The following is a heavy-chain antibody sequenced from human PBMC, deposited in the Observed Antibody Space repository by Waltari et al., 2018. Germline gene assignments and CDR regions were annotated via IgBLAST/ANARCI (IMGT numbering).Heavy chain of an antibody. V-gene: IGHV3-21*01. CDR3: ATLWFGELTPYYFDY. D-gene: IGHD3-10*01. Sequence: EVQLVESGGGLVKPGGSLRLSCAASGFTFSSYSMNWVRQAPGKGLEWVSSISSSSSYIYYAVSVKGRVTISRDNAKNSLYLQMNSLRAEDTAVYYCATLWFGELTPYYFDYWGQGTLVTVSS. CDR2: ISSSSSYI. J-gene: IGHJ4*02. CDR1: GFTFSSYS.